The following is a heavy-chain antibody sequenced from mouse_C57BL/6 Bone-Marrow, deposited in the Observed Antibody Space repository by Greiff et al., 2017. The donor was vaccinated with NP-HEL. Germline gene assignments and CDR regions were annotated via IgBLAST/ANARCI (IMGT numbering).Heavy chain of an antibody. V-gene: IGHV2-5*01. D-gene: IGHD1-1*01. CDR3: AKKSYYYGSSYHWYFDV. CDR2: IWRGGST. Sequence: VMLVESGPGLVQPSQSLSITCTVSGFSLTSYGVHWVRQSPGKGLEWLGVIWRGGSTDYNAAFMSRLSITKDNSKSQVFFKMNSLQADDTAIYYCAKKSYYYGSSYHWYFDVWGTGTTVTVSS. CDR1: GFSLTSYG. J-gene: IGHJ1*03.